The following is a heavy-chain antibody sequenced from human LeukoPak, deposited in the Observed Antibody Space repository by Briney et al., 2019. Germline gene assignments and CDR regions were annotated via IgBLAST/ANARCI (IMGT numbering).Heavy chain of an antibody. CDR1: GFSFSTFG. J-gene: IGHJ1*01. Sequence: GGSLRLSCAASGFSFSTFGMHWVRQAPGKGLEWVAVISYDGSNKYYADSMKGRFTISRDNSKNTLYLQMNSLRAEDTAVYYCAKVGRPLPEYFQHWGQGTLVTVSS. CDR3: AKVGRPLPEYFQH. CDR2: ISYDGSNK. V-gene: IGHV3-30*18.